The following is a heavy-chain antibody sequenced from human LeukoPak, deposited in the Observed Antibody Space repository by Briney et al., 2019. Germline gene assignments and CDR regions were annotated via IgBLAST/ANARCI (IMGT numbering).Heavy chain of an antibody. D-gene: IGHD3-22*01. Sequence: PSETLSLTCAVYGGSFSGYYWSWIRQPPGKGLEWIGEINHSGSTNYNPSLKSRVTISVDTSKNQISLKLSSVTAADTAVYYCARVFDTSGYYPFRSDYWGQGTLVIVSS. V-gene: IGHV4-34*01. CDR1: GGSFSGYY. CDR2: INHSGST. CDR3: ARVFDTSGYYPFRSDY. J-gene: IGHJ4*02.